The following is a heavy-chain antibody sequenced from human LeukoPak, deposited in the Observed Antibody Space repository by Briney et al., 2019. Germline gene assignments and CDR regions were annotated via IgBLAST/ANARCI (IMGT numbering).Heavy chain of an antibody. CDR2: ISAYNGNT. V-gene: IGHV1-18*01. CDR1: GDTFTRYG. Sequence: WASVKVSCKASGDTFTRYGISWVRRAPGQGLEWMGWISAYNGNTNYAQKLQGRVTMTTDTSTSTAYMELRSLRSDDTAVYYCARDPDNYSMDVWGKWTTVTVSS. J-gene: IGHJ6*03. CDR3: ARDPDNYSMDV.